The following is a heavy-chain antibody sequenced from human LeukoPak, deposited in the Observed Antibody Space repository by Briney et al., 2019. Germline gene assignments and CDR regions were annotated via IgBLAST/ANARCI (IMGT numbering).Heavy chain of an antibody. D-gene: IGHD2-15*01. CDR2: IWYDGSNK. CDR3: TRWARYCSSGSCYSWFDP. V-gene: IGHV3-33*01. Sequence: GGSLRLSCAASGFTFSSYGMHWVRQAPGKGLEWVAVIWYDGSNKYYADSVKGRFTISRDNSKNTLYLQMNSLRVDDTAVYYCTRWARYCSSGSCYSWFDPWGQGTLVTVSS. CDR1: GFTFSSYG. J-gene: IGHJ5*02.